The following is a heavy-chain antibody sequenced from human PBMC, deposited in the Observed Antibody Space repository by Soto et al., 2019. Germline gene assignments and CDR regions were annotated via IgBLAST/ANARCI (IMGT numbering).Heavy chain of an antibody. V-gene: IGHV4-31*03. CDR1: GGSIIDSGSFY. CDR3: ARGEVVASNWFDP. Sequence: QVQMQESGPGLVKPSQTLYLTCSVSGGSIIDSGSFYWNWIRQHPGKGLEWIGYIYYSGGTYYNRSLKSRATISLDTSKNQFSLKLTSVTAADTAIYYYARGEVVASNWFDPWGQGTLVTVSS. D-gene: IGHD2-15*01. J-gene: IGHJ5*02. CDR2: IYYSGGT.